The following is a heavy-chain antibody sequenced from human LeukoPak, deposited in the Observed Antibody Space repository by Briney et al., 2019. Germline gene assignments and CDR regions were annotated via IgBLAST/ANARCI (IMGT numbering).Heavy chain of an antibody. Sequence: PGGSLRLSCAASGFTFSSYGMHWVRQAPGKGLEWVAFIRYDGSNKYYADSVKGRFTISRDNSKNTLYLQMNSLRAEDTAVYYCAKDRGDIAAAGGDYWGQGTLVTVSS. CDR3: AKDRGDIAAAGGDY. CDR1: GFTFSSYG. V-gene: IGHV3-30*02. CDR2: IRYDGSNK. J-gene: IGHJ4*02. D-gene: IGHD6-13*01.